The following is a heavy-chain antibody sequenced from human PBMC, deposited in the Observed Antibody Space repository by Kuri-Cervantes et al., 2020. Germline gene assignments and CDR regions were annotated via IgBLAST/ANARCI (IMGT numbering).Heavy chain of an antibody. CDR3: ARAGSDGFGFDY. CDR1: GFTFSSYG. D-gene: IGHD3-16*01. J-gene: IGHJ4*02. Sequence: GESLKISCAASGFTFSSYGMHWVRQASGKGLEWVAVIWYDGSNKYYADSVKGRFTISRDNSKNTLYLQMNSLRAEDTAVYYCARAGSDGFGFDYWGQGTLVTVSS. CDR2: IWYDGSNK. V-gene: IGHV3-33*01.